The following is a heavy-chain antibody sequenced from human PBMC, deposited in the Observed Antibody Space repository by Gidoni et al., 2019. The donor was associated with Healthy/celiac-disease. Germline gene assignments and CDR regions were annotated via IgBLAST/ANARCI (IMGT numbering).Heavy chain of an antibody. CDR1: GGTFSSYA. J-gene: IGHJ4*02. CDR3: ARRFVRLGGCSTSCYGSFDY. CDR2: IIPIFGTA. Sequence: QVQLVQSGAEVKKPGSSVTVSCKASGGTFSSYAISWVRQAPGQGLEWMGGIIPIFGTANYEQKFQGRVTITADESTSTAYMELSSLRSEDTAVYYCARRFVRLGGCSTSCYGSFDYWGQGTLVTVSS. V-gene: IGHV1-69*01. D-gene: IGHD2-2*01.